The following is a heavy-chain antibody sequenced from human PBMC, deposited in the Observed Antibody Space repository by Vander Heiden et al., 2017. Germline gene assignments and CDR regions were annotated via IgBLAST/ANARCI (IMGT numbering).Heavy chain of an antibody. CDR1: GFAVSSNY. J-gene: IGHJ4*02. D-gene: IGHD3-22*01. V-gene: IGHV3-53*01. Sequence: EVQLVESGGGLIQPGGSLRLSWAASGFAVSSNYMTWVRQAPGKGLEWVSLIYSADSTYYADSVKGRFTISRDNSKNTLYLQMNSLRAEDTAVYYCARVASSSGYYQYYFDYWGQGTLVTVSS. CDR2: IYSADST. CDR3: ARVASSSGYYQYYFDY.